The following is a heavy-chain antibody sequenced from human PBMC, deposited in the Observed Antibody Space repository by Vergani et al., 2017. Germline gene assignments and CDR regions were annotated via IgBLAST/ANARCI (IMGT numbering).Heavy chain of an antibody. Sequence: QVQLQQWGARLLKPSETLSLTCAVYGGSFSGYYWSWIRQPPGKGLELIGEIKHSGSTNYKPSLKRRVTISVDTSKNQFSLKLSYVNAADTAVYYCARGRGAYSLWGQGTLVTVSS. V-gene: IGHV4-34*01. CDR1: GGSFSGYY. D-gene: IGHD5-18*01. J-gene: IGHJ4*02. CDR2: IKHSGST. CDR3: ARGRGAYSL.